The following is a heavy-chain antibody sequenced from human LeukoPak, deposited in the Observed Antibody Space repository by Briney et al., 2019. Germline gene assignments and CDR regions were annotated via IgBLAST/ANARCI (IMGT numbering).Heavy chain of an antibody. CDR1: GFSLSTSGMC. D-gene: IGHD6-19*01. V-gene: IGHV2-70*11. CDR3: ARRGPNTSGRFLDH. J-gene: IGHJ4*02. Sequence: ESGPALVKPTQTLTLTCTFSGFSLSTSGMCVNWIRQSPGKALEWLARIDWDDDKYYSKSLKTRLTISKDTSKNQVVLTMTNMDPVDTATYYCARRGPNTSGRFLDHWGQGTLVTVSS. CDR2: IDWDDDK.